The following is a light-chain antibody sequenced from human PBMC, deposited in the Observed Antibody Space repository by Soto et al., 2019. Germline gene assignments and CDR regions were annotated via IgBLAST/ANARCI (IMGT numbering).Light chain of an antibody. V-gene: IGKV1-39*01. J-gene: IGKJ1*01. CDR3: QQTYSTPRT. Sequence: DIQMTQSPSSLSASVGDRVTITCRASQSISSYLNWYQQKPGKAPKLLIYAASSLQSGVPSRFSGSGSGTDFTLTISSRQPEDFATYYGQQTYSTPRTFGQGTKVYSK. CDR2: AAS. CDR1: QSISSY.